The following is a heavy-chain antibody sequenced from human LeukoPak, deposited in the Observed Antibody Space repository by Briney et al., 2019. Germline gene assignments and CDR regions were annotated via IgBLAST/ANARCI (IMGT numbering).Heavy chain of an antibody. CDR2: ISYDGSNK. CDR1: GFTFSSYA. CDR3: ARGPFLGV. D-gene: IGHD3-10*01. V-gene: IGHV3-30-3*01. Sequence: GGSLRLSCAASGFTFSSYAMHWVRQAPGKGLERVAVISYDGSNKYYADSVKGRFTISRDNSKNTLYLQMNSLRAEDTAVYYCARGPFLGVWGQGTLVTVSS. J-gene: IGHJ4*02.